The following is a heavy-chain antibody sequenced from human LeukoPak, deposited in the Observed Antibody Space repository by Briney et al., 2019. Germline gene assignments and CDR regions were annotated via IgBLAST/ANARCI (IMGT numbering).Heavy chain of an antibody. J-gene: IGHJ4*02. D-gene: IGHD5-18*01. V-gene: IGHV3-23*01. CDR2: ISGSGGST. Sequence: GGSLRLSCAASGFTFSSYSMNWVRQAPGKGLEWVSDISGSGGSTYYADSVKGRFTISRDNSKNTLYLQMNSLRAEDTAVYYCAKRIQSAMATGYWGQGTLVTVSS. CDR1: GFTFSSYS. CDR3: AKRIQSAMATGY.